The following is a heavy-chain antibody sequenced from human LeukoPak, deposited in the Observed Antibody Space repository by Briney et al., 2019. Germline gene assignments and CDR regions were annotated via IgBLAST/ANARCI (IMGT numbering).Heavy chain of an antibody. D-gene: IGHD6-13*01. V-gene: IGHV4-4*07. CDR2: IYTSGGT. CDR1: GGSISSYY. CDR3: ARGLSSSSYADY. Sequence: SETLSLTCTVSGGSISSYYGSWIRQPAGKGLEWIGRIYTSGGTNYNPSLKSRVTMSVPTSNNPFSLKLSSLTAADTAVYYCARGLSSSSYADYWGQGTLVTVSS. J-gene: IGHJ4*02.